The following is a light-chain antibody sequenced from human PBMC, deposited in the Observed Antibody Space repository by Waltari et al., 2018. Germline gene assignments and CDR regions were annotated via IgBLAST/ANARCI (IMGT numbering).Light chain of an antibody. CDR1: QSVSSY. Sequence: EIVLPQSPATLSLSPGERATLSCRASQSVSSYLAWYQQKPGQAPRLLIYDASNRATGIPARFSGTGSGTDFILTISSLEPEDFAVYYCQQRNNSPPTTFGQGTRLEIK. J-gene: IGKJ5*01. CDR3: QQRNNSPPTT. V-gene: IGKV3-11*01. CDR2: DAS.